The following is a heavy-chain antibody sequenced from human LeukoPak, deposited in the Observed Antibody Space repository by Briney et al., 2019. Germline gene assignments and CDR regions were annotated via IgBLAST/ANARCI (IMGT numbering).Heavy chain of an antibody. CDR2: ISSNGGSA. Sequence: GGSLRLSCAASGFTFSSYAMHWVRQAPGKGLEYVSAISSNGGSAYYADSVKGRFTISRDNSKNTLYLQMSSLRAEDTAVYYCVKDGRSSGWYGWFDPWGQGTLVTVSS. V-gene: IGHV3-64D*06. CDR1: GFTFSSYA. CDR3: VKDGRSSGWYGWFDP. D-gene: IGHD6-19*01. J-gene: IGHJ5*02.